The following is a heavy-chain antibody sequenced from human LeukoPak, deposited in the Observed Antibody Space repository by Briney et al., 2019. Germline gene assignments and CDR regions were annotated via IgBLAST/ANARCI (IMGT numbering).Heavy chain of an antibody. CDR1: GGSISSSSYY. CDR3: ARQQSGYVGGYYYYMDV. Sequence: SETLSLTCTVSGGSISSSSYYWGWIRQPPGKGLEWIGSIYYSGSTYYNPSLKRRVTISVDTSKNQFSLKLSSVTAADTAVYYCARQQSGYVGGYYYYMDVWGKGTTVTVSS. CDR2: IYYSGST. J-gene: IGHJ6*03. D-gene: IGHD5-12*01. V-gene: IGHV4-39*01.